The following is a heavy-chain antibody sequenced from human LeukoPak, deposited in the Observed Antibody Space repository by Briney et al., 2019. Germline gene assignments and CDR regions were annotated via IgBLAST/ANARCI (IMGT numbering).Heavy chain of an antibody. V-gene: IGHV3-7*01. CDR2: IKQDGSEK. J-gene: IGHJ4*02. Sequence: SGGSLRLSCAASGFSVSDTYMNWVRQAPGKGLEWVANIKQDGSEKYYVDSVKGRFTISRDNAKNSLYLQMNSLRAEDTAVYYCARDRSIAVAEGYWGQGTLVTVSS. D-gene: IGHD6-19*01. CDR3: ARDRSIAVAEGY. CDR1: GFSVSDTY.